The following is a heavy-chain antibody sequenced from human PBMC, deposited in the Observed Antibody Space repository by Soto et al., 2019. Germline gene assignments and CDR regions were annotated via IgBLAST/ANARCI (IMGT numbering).Heavy chain of an antibody. CDR1: GGTFSSYA. Sequence: QVQLVQSGAEVKKLGSSVKVSCKASGGTFSSYAISWVRQAPGQGLEWMGGIIPIFGTANYAQKFQGRVTITADESTSTAYMELSSLRSEDTAVYYCARTSIAARPFVYYGMDVWGQGTTVTVSS. D-gene: IGHD6-6*01. V-gene: IGHV1-69*01. CDR3: ARTSIAARPFVYYGMDV. CDR2: IIPIFGTA. J-gene: IGHJ6*02.